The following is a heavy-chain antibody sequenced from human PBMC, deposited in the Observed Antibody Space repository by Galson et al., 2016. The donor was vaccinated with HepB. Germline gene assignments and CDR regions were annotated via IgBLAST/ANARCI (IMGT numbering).Heavy chain of an antibody. D-gene: IGHD1-14*01. V-gene: IGHV3-33*06. J-gene: IGHJ5*02. Sequence: SLRLSCAASGFTFSNYGTHWVRQAPGKGLECVAAILYDGGNKYYADAVKGRFTISRDNSKNTLYLQMNSLRAEDTAVYYCAKNSHTDHPGWFDPWGQGALVTVSS. CDR2: ILYDGGNK. CDR1: GFTFSNYG. CDR3: AKNSHTDHPGWFDP.